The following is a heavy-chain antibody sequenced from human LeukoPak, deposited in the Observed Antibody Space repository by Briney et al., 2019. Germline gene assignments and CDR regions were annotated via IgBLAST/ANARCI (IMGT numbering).Heavy chain of an antibody. D-gene: IGHD4-11*01. V-gene: IGHV1-8*01. Sequence: GASVKVSCKASGYTFTSYDINWVRQATGQGLEWMGWMNPNSGNTGYAQKFQGRVTMTRNTSISTAHMELSSLRSEDTAVYYCAVMTTGLYYYYGMDVWGQGTTVTVSS. CDR1: GYTFTSYD. CDR3: AVMTTGLYYYYGMDV. J-gene: IGHJ6*02. CDR2: MNPNSGNT.